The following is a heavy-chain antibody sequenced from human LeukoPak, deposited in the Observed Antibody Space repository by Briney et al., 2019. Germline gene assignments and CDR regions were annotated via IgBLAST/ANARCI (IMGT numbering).Heavy chain of an antibody. J-gene: IGHJ4*02. Sequence: PGRSLRLSCAASGFTFSSYGMHWVRQAPGKGLEWVAVISYDGSTKYYADSVKGRFTISRDNSKNTLYLQMNSLRAEDTAVYYCARDARIAVAFDYWGQGTLVTVSS. CDR2: ISYDGSTK. V-gene: IGHV3-30*03. CDR1: GFTFSSYG. CDR3: ARDARIAVAFDY. D-gene: IGHD6-19*01.